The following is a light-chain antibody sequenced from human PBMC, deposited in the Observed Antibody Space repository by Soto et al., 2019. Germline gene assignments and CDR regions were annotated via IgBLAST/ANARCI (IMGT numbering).Light chain of an antibody. CDR2: DVS. V-gene: IGLV2-11*01. CDR3: CSYAGSYTDV. J-gene: IGLJ1*01. Sequence: PVLTQPSSVSGSPGQSITISCPGTSSYVGGYNYVSWYQQHPGKAPKLMIYDVSKRPSGVPDRFSGSKSGNTASLTISGLQAEDEADYYCCSYAGSYTDVLGTGTKVTV. CDR1: SSYVGGYNY.